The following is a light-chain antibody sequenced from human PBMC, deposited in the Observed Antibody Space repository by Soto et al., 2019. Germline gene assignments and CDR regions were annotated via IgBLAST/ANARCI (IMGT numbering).Light chain of an antibody. CDR2: KTS. CDR1: QNINSW. J-gene: IGKJ1*01. V-gene: IGKV1-5*03. Sequence: DIQMTQSPTSLSASLRDRVTITFRASQNINSWLAWYQQKPGKAPKLLIYKTSNLESGVPSRFSGSGSGTEFSLTISSLQPDDFATYYCQHYNSYSEAFGQGTKVDIK. CDR3: QHYNSYSEA.